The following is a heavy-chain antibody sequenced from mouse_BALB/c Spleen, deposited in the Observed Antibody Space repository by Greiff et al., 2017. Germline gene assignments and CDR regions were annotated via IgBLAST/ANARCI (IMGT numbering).Heavy chain of an antibody. CDR3: AREEDYGSSYWFAY. CDR2: ISSGGST. J-gene: IGHJ3*01. D-gene: IGHD1-1*01. CDR1: GFTFSSYA. Sequence: EVHLVESGGGLVKPGGSLKLSCAASGFTFSSYAMSWVRQTPEKRLEWVASISSGGSTYYPDSVKGRFTISRDNARNILYLQMSSLRSEDTAMYYCAREEDYGSSYWFAYWGQGTLVTVSA. V-gene: IGHV5-6-5*01.